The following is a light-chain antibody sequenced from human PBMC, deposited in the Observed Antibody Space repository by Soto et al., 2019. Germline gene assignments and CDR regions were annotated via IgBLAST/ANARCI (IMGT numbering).Light chain of an antibody. CDR2: WSS. CDR3: QQYYSPLWT. CDR1: QSVAYTSNKKTY. Sequence: DIVMTQSTDSLAVSLGERATINCKASQSVAYTSNKKTYVAWYQQKAGQPPKLLLYWSSTRASGVPDRFSGSGSGTDFTLTISSLQAEDVAVYYCQQYYSPLWTFGQGTKVDIK. V-gene: IGKV4-1*01. J-gene: IGKJ1*01.